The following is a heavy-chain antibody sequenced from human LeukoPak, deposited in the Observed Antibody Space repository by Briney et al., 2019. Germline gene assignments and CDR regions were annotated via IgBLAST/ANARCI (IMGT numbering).Heavy chain of an antibody. V-gene: IGHV1-18*01. Sequence: GASVKVSCKASGGTFSSYAISWVRQAPGQGLEWMGWISAYNGNTNYAQKLQGRVTMTTDTSTSTAYMELRSLRSDDTAVYYCARDERWLQFPGPNWGQGTLVTVSS. D-gene: IGHD5-24*01. CDR3: ARDERWLQFPGPN. CDR1: GGTFSSYA. J-gene: IGHJ4*02. CDR2: ISAYNGNT.